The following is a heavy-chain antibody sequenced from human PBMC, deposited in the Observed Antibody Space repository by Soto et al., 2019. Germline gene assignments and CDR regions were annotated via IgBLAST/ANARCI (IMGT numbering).Heavy chain of an antibody. J-gene: IGHJ6*02. D-gene: IGHD3-16*01. CDR2: IYHSGSR. CDR1: GGSISSGDSY. V-gene: IGHV4-30-4*01. CDR3: AREGAASHSYYYGTDV. Sequence: PSETLSLTCTVSGGSISSGDSYWSWIRQSPGKGLEWIGYIYHSGSRYYKPSLASRVTISVDTSKNQFSLKLNSVTAADTAVYYCAREGAASHSYYYGTDVWGQGTTVTVS.